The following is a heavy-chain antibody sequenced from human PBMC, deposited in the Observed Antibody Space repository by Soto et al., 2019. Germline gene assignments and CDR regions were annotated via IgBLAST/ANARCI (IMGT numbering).Heavy chain of an antibody. CDR3: AKDPYDYGGNSNAFDI. D-gene: IGHD4-17*01. J-gene: IGHJ3*02. V-gene: IGHV3-23*01. Sequence: GVLRLSCAASGFTFSSYAMSWVRQAPGKGLEWVSAISGSGGSTYYADSVKGRFTISRDNSKNTLYLQMNSLRTEDTAVYYCAKDPYDYGGNSNAFDIWGQGTMVTVSS. CDR1: GFTFSSYA. CDR2: ISGSGGST.